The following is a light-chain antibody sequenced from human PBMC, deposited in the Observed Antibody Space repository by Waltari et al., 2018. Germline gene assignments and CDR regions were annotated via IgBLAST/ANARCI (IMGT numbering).Light chain of an antibody. CDR1: QTISTS. J-gene: IGKJ1*01. CDR2: AAS. CDR3: QQSYSASWT. Sequence: RVTIRCRSSQTISTSLSWYQAKPGKAPKLLIFAASSLQTDVPSRFSGDGSGTDFTLTISSLQPADIATYYCQQSYSASWTFGQGTKVEIK. V-gene: IGKV1-39*01.